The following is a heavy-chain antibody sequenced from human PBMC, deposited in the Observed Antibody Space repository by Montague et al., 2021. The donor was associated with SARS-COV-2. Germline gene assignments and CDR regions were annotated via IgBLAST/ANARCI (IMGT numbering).Heavy chain of an antibody. CDR1: GGSISSYY. Sequence: SETLSLTCTVSGGSISSYYWSWIRQPPGKGLEWIGSIYYSGSTNYNPSLKSRVTISLDTSKNQLSLKLSSVTAADTAVYYCARVPRNYDFWSGFYDAFDIWGQGTMVTVPS. J-gene: IGHJ3*02. CDR3: ARVPRNYDFWSGFYDAFDI. D-gene: IGHD3-3*01. V-gene: IGHV4-59*01. CDR2: IYYSGST.